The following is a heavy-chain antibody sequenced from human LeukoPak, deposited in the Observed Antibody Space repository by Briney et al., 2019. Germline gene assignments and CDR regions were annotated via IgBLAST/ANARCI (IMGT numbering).Heavy chain of an antibody. D-gene: IGHD6-19*01. CDR2: IKSKTDGGTT. J-gene: IGHJ4*02. CDR1: GFTFSNAW. CDR3: TADAARSTVAGTRDY. Sequence: GGSLRLSCAASGFTFSNAWMSWVRQAPGKGLEWVGRIKSKTDGGTTDYAAPVKGRFTISRDDSKNTLYLQMNSLKTEDTAVYYCTADAARSTVAGTRDYWGQGTLVTVSS. V-gene: IGHV3-15*01.